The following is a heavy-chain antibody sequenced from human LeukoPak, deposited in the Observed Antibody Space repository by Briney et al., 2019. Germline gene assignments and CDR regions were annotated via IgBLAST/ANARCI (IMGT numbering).Heavy chain of an antibody. CDR2: ISSSGSTI. CDR1: GFTFSSYE. Sequence: GGSLRLSCAASGFTFSSYEMNWVRQAPGKGLEWVSYISSSGSTIYYADSVKGRFTISRDNAKNSLYLQMNSLRDEDTAVYYCARDSNYYGSGSYSYYYGMDVWGQGTTVTVSS. J-gene: IGHJ6*02. V-gene: IGHV3-48*03. CDR3: ARDSNYYGSGSYSYYYGMDV. D-gene: IGHD3-10*01.